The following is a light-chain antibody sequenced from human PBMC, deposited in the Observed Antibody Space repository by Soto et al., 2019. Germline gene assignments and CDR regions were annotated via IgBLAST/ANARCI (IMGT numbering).Light chain of an antibody. CDR1: SSDIGSYNY. V-gene: IGLV2-14*01. J-gene: IGLJ3*02. Sequence: QSVLIQAASVSGSPGQSITISCTGTSSDIGSYNYVSWYQQHPGKAPKLIIYDVSSRPSGVSDRFAGSKSGNTASLTISGLQGEDGADYYCSSYTSSSTWVFGGGTKLTVL. CDR2: DVS. CDR3: SSYTSSSTWV.